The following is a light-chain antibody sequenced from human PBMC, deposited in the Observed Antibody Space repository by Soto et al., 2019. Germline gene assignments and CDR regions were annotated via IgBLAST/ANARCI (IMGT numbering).Light chain of an antibody. CDR3: SSYAGSNNLI. Sequence: QSALTQPPSESGSPGQSVTISCTGTSSDIGGYNYVSWYQQHPGKAPKLMTYEVSKRPSGVPDRFSGSKSDNTASLTVSGLQAEDEADYYCSSYAGSNNLIFGGGTKVTVL. CDR2: EVS. J-gene: IGLJ2*01. CDR1: SSDIGGYNY. V-gene: IGLV2-8*01.